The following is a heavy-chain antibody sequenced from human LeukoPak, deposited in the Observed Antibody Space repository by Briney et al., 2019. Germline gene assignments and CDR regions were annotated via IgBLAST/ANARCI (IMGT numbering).Heavy chain of an antibody. Sequence: AGGSLRLSCAASGFTFSSYGMHWVRQAPGKGLEWVAFIRYDGNNKYYADSVKGRFTISRDNSKNTLYLQMNSLRAEDTAVYYCAKDLGYSGYGIFDYWGQGTLVTVSS. CDR3: AKDLGYSGYGIFDY. V-gene: IGHV3-30*02. J-gene: IGHJ4*02. D-gene: IGHD5-12*01. CDR1: GFTFSSYG. CDR2: IRYDGNNK.